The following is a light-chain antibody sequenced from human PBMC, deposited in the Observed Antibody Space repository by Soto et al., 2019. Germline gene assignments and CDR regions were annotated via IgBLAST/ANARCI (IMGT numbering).Light chain of an antibody. Sequence: QSVLTQPPSVSAAPGQKVTISCSGSSSNIGNNYVSWYQQLPGTAPKLLIYDDNKRPSGIPDRFSGSKSGTSATLGITGLXTGDEADYYCGTWDSSLSAYAFGTGTKVTVL. V-gene: IGLV1-51*01. CDR3: GTWDSSLSAYA. CDR1: SSNIGNNY. J-gene: IGLJ1*01. CDR2: DDN.